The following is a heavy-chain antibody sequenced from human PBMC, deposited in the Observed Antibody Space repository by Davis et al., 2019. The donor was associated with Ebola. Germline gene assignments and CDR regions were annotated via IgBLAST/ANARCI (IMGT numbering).Heavy chain of an antibody. CDR2: INPNDGRT. V-gene: IGHV1-46*04. D-gene: IGHD2/OR15-2a*01. CDR3: ARGGEYDSFGSNFDK. J-gene: IGHJ4*02. CDR1: GYTFTNYY. Sequence: ASVKVSCKASGYTFTNYYMHWVRQAPGQGLEWMGMINPNDGRTIYAQKLQGRLTITADKATSTVYMDLSSLESEDTAVYYCARGGEYDSFGSNFDKWGQGTQVTVSS.